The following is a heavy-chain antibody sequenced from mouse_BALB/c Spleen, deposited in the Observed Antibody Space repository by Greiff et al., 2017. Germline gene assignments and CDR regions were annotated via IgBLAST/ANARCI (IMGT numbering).Heavy chain of an antibody. CDR3: ASNGYDGAWFAY. V-gene: IGHV5-9-3*01. D-gene: IGHD2-2*01. CDR1: GFTFSSYA. Sequence: EVHLVESGGGLVKPGGSLKLSCAASGFTFSSYAMSWVRQTPEKRLEWVATISSGGSYTYYPDSVKGRFTISRDNAKNTLYLQMSSLRSEDTAMYYCASNGYDGAWFAYWGQGTLVTVSA. CDR2: ISSGGSYT. J-gene: IGHJ3*01.